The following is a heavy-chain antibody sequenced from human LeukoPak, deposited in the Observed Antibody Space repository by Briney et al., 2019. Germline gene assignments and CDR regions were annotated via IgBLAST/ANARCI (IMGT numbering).Heavy chain of an antibody. CDR3: ARDNYCSGGSCYSEPYYYYGMDV. CDR2: IRSNGGST. D-gene: IGHD2-15*01. Sequence: GGSLRLSCAASGFTFSSYAMHWVRQAPGKGLEYVSAIRSNGGSTYYANSVKGRFTISRDSSKNTLYLQMGSLRAEDMAVYYCARDNYCSGGSCYSEPYYYYGMDVWGQGTTVTVSS. V-gene: IGHV3-64*01. CDR1: GFTFSSYA. J-gene: IGHJ6*02.